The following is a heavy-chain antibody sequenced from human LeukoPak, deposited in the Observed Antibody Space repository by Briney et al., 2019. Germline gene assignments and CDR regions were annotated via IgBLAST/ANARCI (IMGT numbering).Heavy chain of an antibody. CDR1: GGSISSNNYY. CDR2: IYTSGST. J-gene: IGHJ6*03. D-gene: IGHD6-13*01. CDR3: ARDWGIAGAGRYYYYYMDV. Sequence: PSETLSLTCTVSGGSISSNNYYWGWIRQPPGKGLEWIGSIYTSGSTNYNPSLKSRVTMSVDTSKNQFSLKLSSVTAADTAVYYCARDWGIAGAGRYYYYYMDVWGKGTTVTISS. V-gene: IGHV4-39*07.